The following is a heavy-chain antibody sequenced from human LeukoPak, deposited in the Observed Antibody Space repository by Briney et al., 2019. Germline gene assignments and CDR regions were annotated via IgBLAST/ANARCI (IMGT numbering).Heavy chain of an antibody. J-gene: IGHJ4*02. D-gene: IGHD2-15*01. V-gene: IGHV3-23*01. CDR3: AKAPVTTCSGAYCYPFDY. Sequence: PGGSLRLSCAASGFSFSSYAMTWVRQAPGKGLEWVSVISGSGDRTYYADTVKGRFTISRDSYKNTLYLQMNSLRAEDAAVYYCAKAPVTTCSGAYCYPFDYWGQGTLVTVSS. CDR1: GFSFSSYA. CDR2: ISGSGDRT.